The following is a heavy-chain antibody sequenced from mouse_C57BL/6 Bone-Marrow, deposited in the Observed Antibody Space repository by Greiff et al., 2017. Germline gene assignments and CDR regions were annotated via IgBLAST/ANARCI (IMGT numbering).Heavy chain of an antibody. CDR2: IHPNSGST. V-gene: IGHV1-64*01. Sequence: VQLQQPGAELVKPGASVKLSCKASGYTFTSYWMHWVKQRTGQGLEWIGMIHPNSGSTNYNEKFKSKATLTVDKSSSTAYMQLSSLTSEDSAVYYCARVTTRYYYAMDYWGQGTSVTVSS. CDR1: GYTFTSYW. CDR3: ARVTTRYYYAMDY. J-gene: IGHJ4*01. D-gene: IGHD2-3*01.